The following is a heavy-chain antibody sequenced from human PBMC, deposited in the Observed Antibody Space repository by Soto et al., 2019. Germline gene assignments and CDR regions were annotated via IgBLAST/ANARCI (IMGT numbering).Heavy chain of an antibody. CDR3: SIRMISGEPYYFDF. CDR2: MYYYGST. CDR1: GGSISSYY. V-gene: IGHV4-59*08. Sequence: SETLSLTCTVSGGSISSYYWSWIRQPPGKGLEWIGYMYYYGSTNYNPSLKSRVTISVDTSNNQSSLKLSSVTAADTAVYYCSIRMISGEPYYFDFWCQGTPVTVFS. D-gene: IGHD3-16*01. J-gene: IGHJ4*02.